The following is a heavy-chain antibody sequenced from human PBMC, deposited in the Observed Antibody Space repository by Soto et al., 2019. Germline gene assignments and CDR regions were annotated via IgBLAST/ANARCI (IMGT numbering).Heavy chain of an antibody. CDR2: INHSGST. D-gene: IGHD1-26*01. CDR1: GGSFSGYY. J-gene: IGHJ3*02. CDR3: ARDMNSGSYLDAFDI. V-gene: IGHV4-34*01. Sequence: SETLSLTCAVYGGSFSGYYWSWIRQPPGKGLEWIGEINHSGSTNYNPSLKSRVTISVDTSKNQFSLKLSSVTAEDTAVYYCARDMNSGSYLDAFDIWGQGTMVTVS.